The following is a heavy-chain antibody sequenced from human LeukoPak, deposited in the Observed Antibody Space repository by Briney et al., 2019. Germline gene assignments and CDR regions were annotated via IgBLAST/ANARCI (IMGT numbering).Heavy chain of an antibody. D-gene: IGHD2-2*01. CDR2: INPSGGST. CDR1: GYTFTSYY. J-gene: IGHJ4*02. V-gene: IGHV1-46*01. Sequence: ASVKVSCKASGYTFTSYYMHWVRQAPGQGLEWMGIINPSGGSTSCAQKFQGRVTMTRDTSTSTVYMELSSLRSEDTAVYYCARGSAVVAVPAAPDYWGQGTLVTVSS. CDR3: ARGSAVVAVPAAPDY.